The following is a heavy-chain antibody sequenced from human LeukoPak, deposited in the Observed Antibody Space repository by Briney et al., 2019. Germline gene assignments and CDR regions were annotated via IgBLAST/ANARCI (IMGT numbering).Heavy chain of an antibody. CDR2: ISSSGSTI. Sequence: KPGGSLRLSCAASGFTFSDYYMSWIRQAPGKGLEWVSYISSSGSTIYYADSVKGRFTISRDNAKNSLYLQMNSLRAEDTAVYYCAKVVPAAITTVYYYYYYMDVWGKGTTVTVSS. CDR3: AKVVPAAITTVYYYYYYMDV. J-gene: IGHJ6*03. D-gene: IGHD2-2*02. V-gene: IGHV3-11*01. CDR1: GFTFSDYY.